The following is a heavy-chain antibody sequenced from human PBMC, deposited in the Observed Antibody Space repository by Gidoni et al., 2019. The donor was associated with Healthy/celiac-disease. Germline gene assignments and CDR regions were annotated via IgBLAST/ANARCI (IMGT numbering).Heavy chain of an antibody. Sequence: EVKLEESGGGLVKPGGTLRLSRAHSGCTFSSSSMTWGRQAPGKGREWVSSIISSSSYIYYAYSVKGRFTVTRDNAKNSLYLQMNSLRAEDTAVYYCSSSTYDFCSCYYPSGFDYWGQGTLVTVSS. CDR2: IISSSSYI. D-gene: IGHD3-3*01. CDR1: GCTFSSSS. V-gene: IGHV3-21*01. CDR3: SSSTYDFCSCYYPSGFDY. J-gene: IGHJ4*02.